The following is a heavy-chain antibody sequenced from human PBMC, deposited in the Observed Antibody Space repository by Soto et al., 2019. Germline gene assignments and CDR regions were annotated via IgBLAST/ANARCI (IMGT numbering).Heavy chain of an antibody. CDR3: ARGAAVAGYGYGMDV. CDR1: GFTFSSYA. V-gene: IGHV3-30-3*01. J-gene: IGHJ6*02. CDR2: ISYDGSNK. Sequence: GGSLRLSCAASGFTFSSYAMHWVRQAPGKGLEWVAVISYDGSNKYYADSVKGRFTISRDNSKNTLYLQMNSLRAEDTAVYYCARGAAVAGYGYGMDVWGQGTTVTVSS. D-gene: IGHD6-19*01.